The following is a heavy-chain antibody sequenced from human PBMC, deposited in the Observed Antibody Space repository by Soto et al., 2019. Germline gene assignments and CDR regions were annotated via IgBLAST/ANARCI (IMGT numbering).Heavy chain of an antibody. V-gene: IGHV1-8*01. CDR1: GYTFTSYD. Sequence: ASVKVSCKASGYTFTSYDINWVRQATGQGLEWMGWMNPNSGNTGYAQKFQGRVTMTRNTSISTAYMELSSLRSEDTAVYYCARGLTPNYDFWSGYYKDYYYYYYMDVWGKGTTVKSP. J-gene: IGHJ6*03. D-gene: IGHD3-3*01. CDR3: ARGLTPNYDFWSGYYKDYYYYYYMDV. CDR2: MNPNSGNT.